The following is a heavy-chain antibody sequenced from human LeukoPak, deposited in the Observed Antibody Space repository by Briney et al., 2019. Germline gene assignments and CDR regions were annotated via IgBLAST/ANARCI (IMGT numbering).Heavy chain of an antibody. CDR3: AGRTSNYYQDG. V-gene: IGHV4-59*08. CDR1: GGSISSYY. Sequence: PSETLSLTCTVSGGSISSYYWSWIRQPPGKGLEWIGYIYYSGSTNYNPSLKSRVTISVDTSKNQFSLKLSSVTAADTAVYYCAGRTSNYYQDGWGKGTTVNGSS. J-gene: IGHJ6*03. D-gene: IGHD1-14*01. CDR2: IYYSGST.